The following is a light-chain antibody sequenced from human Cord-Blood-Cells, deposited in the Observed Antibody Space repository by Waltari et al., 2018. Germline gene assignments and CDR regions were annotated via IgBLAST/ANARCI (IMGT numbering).Light chain of an antibody. J-gene: IGLJ2*01. CDR3: CSYAGSSTVV. CDR1: SSDVGSYNL. CDR2: EGS. V-gene: IGLV2-23*01. Sequence: QSALTQPASVSGSPGPSITISCTGTSSDVGSYNLVSWYQQHPGKAPKLMIYEGSKRHSGVSNRFSGSKSGNTASLTISGLQAEDEADYYCCSYAGSSTVVFGGGTKLTVL.